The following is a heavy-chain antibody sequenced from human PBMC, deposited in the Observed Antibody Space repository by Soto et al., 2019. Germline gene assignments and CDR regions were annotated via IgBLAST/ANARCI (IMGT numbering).Heavy chain of an antibody. CDR2: IYYSGST. CDR3: ARVGRLLDSSGWYPEPYYYYYGMDV. V-gene: IGHV4-59*01. Sequence: SETLSLTCTVSGGSISSYYWSWIRQPPGKGLEWIGYIYYSGSTNYNPSLKSRVTISVDTSKNQFSLKLSSVTAADTAVYYCARVGRLLDSSGWYPEPYYYYYGMDVWGQGTTVTVSS. J-gene: IGHJ6*02. CDR1: GGSISSYY. D-gene: IGHD6-19*01.